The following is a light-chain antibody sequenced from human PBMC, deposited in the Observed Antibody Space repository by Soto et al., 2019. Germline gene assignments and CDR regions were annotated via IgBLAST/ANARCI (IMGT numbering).Light chain of an antibody. CDR3: QQRSNWIT. V-gene: IGKV3-11*01. CDR1: QSVSSN. CDR2: GAS. Sequence: EIVMTQSPATLSVSPGERATLSCRASQSVSSNLAWYQQKPGQAPRLLIYGASTRATGIPDRFSGSGSGTDFILTISSLEPEDFAIYYCQQRSNWITFGQGTRLEIK. J-gene: IGKJ5*01.